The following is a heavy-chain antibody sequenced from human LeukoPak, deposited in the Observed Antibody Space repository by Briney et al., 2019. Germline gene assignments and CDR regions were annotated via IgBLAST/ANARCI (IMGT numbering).Heavy chain of an antibody. Sequence: SETLSLTCTVSGGSISSYYWSWIRQPAGKGLEWIGRIYTSGSTNYNPSLKSRVTISVDRSKNQFSLKLSSVTAADTAVYYCARDSGYNWDYSGVDPWGQGTLVTVSS. J-gene: IGHJ5*02. D-gene: IGHD1-7*01. CDR1: GGSISSYY. CDR3: ARDSGYNWDYSGVDP. V-gene: IGHV4-4*07. CDR2: IYTSGST.